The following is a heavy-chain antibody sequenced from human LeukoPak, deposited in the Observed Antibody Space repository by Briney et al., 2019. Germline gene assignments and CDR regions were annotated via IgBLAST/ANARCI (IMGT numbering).Heavy chain of an antibody. V-gene: IGHV3-48*03. CDR2: ISSSGRTI. CDR1: GFTISSDE. J-gene: IGHJ4*02. Sequence: GGSLRLSCAASGFTISSDEMNWVRQAPGKGLEWVSYISSSGRTIYYADSVKGRFTVSRDIAKNSLYLQMNSLRAEDTAVYYCARGLLLDWGQGTLVTVSS. D-gene: IGHD2/OR15-2a*01. CDR3: ARGLLLD.